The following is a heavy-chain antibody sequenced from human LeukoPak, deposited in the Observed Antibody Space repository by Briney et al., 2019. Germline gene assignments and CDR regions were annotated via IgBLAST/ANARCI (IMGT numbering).Heavy chain of an antibody. D-gene: IGHD2-15*01. CDR1: GFTFSSYA. J-gene: IGHJ3*02. CDR3: ARPLVVVAASGAFDI. CDR2: RSYDGSNK. Sequence: GGSLRLSCAASGFTFSSYAMHWVRQAPGKGLEWVAVRSYDGSNKYYADSVKGRFTISRDNSKNTLYLQMNSLRAEDTAVYYCARPLVVVAASGAFDIWGQGTMVTVSS. V-gene: IGHV3-30-3*01.